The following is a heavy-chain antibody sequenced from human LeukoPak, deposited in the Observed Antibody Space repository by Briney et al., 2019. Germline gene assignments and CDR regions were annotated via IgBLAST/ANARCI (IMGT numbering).Heavy chain of an antibody. D-gene: IGHD1-26*01. V-gene: IGHV4-59*11. CDR1: GGSINSHY. CDR3: ARKSSGWFDS. Sequence: SETLSLTCTVSGGSINSHYWSWIRQSPGKGLEWIGYIYYTGTTNYNPSLKSRVTISLYTSKSQFSLKLTSVTAADTAVYHCARKSSGWFDSWGQGTLVTVSS. CDR2: IYYTGTT. J-gene: IGHJ5*01.